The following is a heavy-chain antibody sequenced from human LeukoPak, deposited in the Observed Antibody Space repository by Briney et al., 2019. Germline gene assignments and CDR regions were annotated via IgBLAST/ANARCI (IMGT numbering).Heavy chain of an antibody. J-gene: IGHJ4*02. V-gene: IGHV1-18*01. CDR1: SYTFTSYG. D-gene: IGHD2-2*01. CDR3: ARERGYCSDSACYGSDY. Sequence: ASVKVSCKASSYTFTSYGISWVRQAPGQGLEWMGWISAYNGNTNYAQKLQGRVTMTTDTSTSTVYMELSSLTSDDAAVYFCARERGYCSDSACYGSDYWGQGTPVTVSS. CDR2: ISAYNGNT.